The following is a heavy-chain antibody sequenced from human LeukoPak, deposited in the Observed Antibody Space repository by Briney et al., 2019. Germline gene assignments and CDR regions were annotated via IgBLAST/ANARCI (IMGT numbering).Heavy chain of an antibody. CDR3: ARARIPSGYDSGPYYFDY. Sequence: SETLSLTCTVSGGSISSGGYYWSWIRQHPGKGLEWIGYIYYSGSTYYNPSLKSRVTISVDTSKNQFSLKLSSVTAAGTAVYYCARARIPSGYDSGPYYFDYWGQGTLVTVSS. CDR2: IYYSGST. CDR1: GGSISSGGYY. D-gene: IGHD5-12*01. V-gene: IGHV4-31*03. J-gene: IGHJ4*02.